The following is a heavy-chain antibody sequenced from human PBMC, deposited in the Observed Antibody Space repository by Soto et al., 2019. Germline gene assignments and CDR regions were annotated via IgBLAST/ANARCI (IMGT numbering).Heavy chain of an antibody. Sequence: GGSLRLSCAASGFTFSSYSMNWVRQAPGKGLEWVSYISSSSSTIYYADSVKGRFTISRDNAKNSLYLQMNSLRAEDTAVYYCARDWSPAPYCSGGSCYPEYFQHWGQGTLVTVSS. J-gene: IGHJ1*01. CDR3: ARDWSPAPYCSGGSCYPEYFQH. D-gene: IGHD2-15*01. CDR1: GFTFSSYS. CDR2: ISSSSSTI. V-gene: IGHV3-48*01.